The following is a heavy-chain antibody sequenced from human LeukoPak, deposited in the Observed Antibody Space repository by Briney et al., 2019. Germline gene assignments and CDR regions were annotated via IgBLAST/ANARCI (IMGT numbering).Heavy chain of an antibody. V-gene: IGHV3-48*03. CDR2: ISSSGSTI. D-gene: IGHD6-13*01. Sequence: GGSLRLSCAASGFTFSSYEMNWVRQAPGKGLEWVSYISSSGSTIYYADSVKGRFTISRDNAKNSLYLQMNSLRAEDTAVYYCAREAYSSSWYGAFDIWGQGTMVTVSS. CDR1: GFTFSSYE. J-gene: IGHJ3*02. CDR3: AREAYSSSWYGAFDI.